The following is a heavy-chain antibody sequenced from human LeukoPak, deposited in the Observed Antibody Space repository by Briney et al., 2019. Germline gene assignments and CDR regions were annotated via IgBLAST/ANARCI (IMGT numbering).Heavy chain of an antibody. Sequence: GGSLRLSCAASGFTFDDCAMHWVRQAPGKGLEWVSGISWNSGSIGYADSVKGRFTISRDNAKNSLYLQMNSLRAEDTALYYCAKGDSSGYFFWPLDYWGQGTLVTVSS. CDR3: AKGDSSGYFFWPLDY. D-gene: IGHD3-22*01. CDR1: GFTFDDCA. CDR2: ISWNSGSI. J-gene: IGHJ4*02. V-gene: IGHV3-9*01.